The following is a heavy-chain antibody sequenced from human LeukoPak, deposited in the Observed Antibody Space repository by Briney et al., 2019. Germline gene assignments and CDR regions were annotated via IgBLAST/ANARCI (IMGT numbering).Heavy chain of an antibody. Sequence: DSVKGRFTVSRDNAKNSLYLQMNSLRAEDTAVYYCARENVDCLDYWGQGTLVTVSS. D-gene: IGHD3/OR15-3a*01. J-gene: IGHJ4*02. V-gene: IGHV3-7*01. CDR3: ARENVDCLDY.